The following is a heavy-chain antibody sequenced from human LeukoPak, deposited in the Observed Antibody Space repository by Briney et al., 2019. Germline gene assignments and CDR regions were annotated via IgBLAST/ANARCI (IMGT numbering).Heavy chain of an antibody. CDR2: TYYRSKWYN. J-gene: IGHJ4*02. Sequence: SQTLSLTCAISGDSVSSNSGAWNWFRQSPSRGLEWLGRTYYRSKWYNDYAVSVNSRITITPDTSKNQFSLHLNSVTPEDTAVYYCARYSGSSRTFDSWGQGTQVTVSS. V-gene: IGHV6-1*01. CDR1: GDSVSSNSGA. CDR3: ARYSGSSRTFDS. D-gene: IGHD6-6*01.